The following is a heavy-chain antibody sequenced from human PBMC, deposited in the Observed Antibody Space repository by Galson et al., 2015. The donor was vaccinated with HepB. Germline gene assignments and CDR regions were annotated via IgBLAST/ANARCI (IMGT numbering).Heavy chain of an antibody. CDR1: GYTFTNYA. D-gene: IGHD3-22*01. CDR2: INTNTGNP. CDR3: ARAEGSGYYYVDY. V-gene: IGHV7-4-1*02. J-gene: IGHJ4*02. Sequence: SVKVSCKASGYTFTNYAMNWVRQAPGQGLEWMGWINTNTGNPAYAQGFTGRFVFSLDTSVSTAYLQINSLKAEDTAVYYCARAEGSGYYYVDYWGQGTLVTVSS.